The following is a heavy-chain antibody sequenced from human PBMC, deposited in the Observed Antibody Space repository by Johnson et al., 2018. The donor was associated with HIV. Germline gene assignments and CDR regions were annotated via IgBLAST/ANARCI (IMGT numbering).Heavy chain of an antibody. D-gene: IGHD3-10*01. J-gene: IGHJ3*02. CDR2: ISWNSGSV. CDR3: ATELLRTEHDAFDI. V-gene: IGHV3-9*01. CDR1: GFTLEDYA. Sequence: VQLVESGGGLVQPGRSLRPSCAASGFTLEDYAMHWVRQTPGKGLEWVSGISWNSGSVDYADSVKGRFTISRDNAKNSLYLQMNSLRAEDTAVYYCATELLRTEHDAFDIWGQGTMVTVSS.